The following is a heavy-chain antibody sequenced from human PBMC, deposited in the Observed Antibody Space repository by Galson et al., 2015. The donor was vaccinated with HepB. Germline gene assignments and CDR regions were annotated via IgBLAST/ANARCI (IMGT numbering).Heavy chain of an antibody. CDR2: VSSSSSTI. CDR1: GFTFSSYS. J-gene: IGHJ3*02. Sequence: SLRLSCAASGFTFSSYSMNWVRQAPGKGLEWVSYVSSSSSTIYYADSVKGRFTISRDNAKNSLYLQMNSLRAEDTAVYYCAREHHIVVVPAAIYAFDIWGQGTMVTVSS. D-gene: IGHD2-2*01. CDR3: AREHHIVVVPAAIYAFDI. V-gene: IGHV3-48*01.